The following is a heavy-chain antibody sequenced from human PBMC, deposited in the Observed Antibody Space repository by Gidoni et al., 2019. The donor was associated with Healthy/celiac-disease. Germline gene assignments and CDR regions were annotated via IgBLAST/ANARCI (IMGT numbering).Heavy chain of an antibody. J-gene: IGHJ4*02. CDR3: ARGRFRELSPVDY. D-gene: IGHD3-10*01. Sequence: QVQLQESGPGLVKPSQTLSLTCTVSGGSISSGGYYWSWIRQHPGKGLEWIGYIYYSVSTYYNPSLKSRVTISVDTSKNQFSLKLSSVTAADTAVYYCARGRFRELSPVDYWGQGTLVTVSS. CDR1: GGSISSGGYY. V-gene: IGHV4-31*03. CDR2: IYYSVST.